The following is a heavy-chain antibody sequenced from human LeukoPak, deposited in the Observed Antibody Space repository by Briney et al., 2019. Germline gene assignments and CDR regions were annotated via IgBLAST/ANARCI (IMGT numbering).Heavy chain of an antibody. CDR2: IYSGGST. CDR3: ARDGYSAEYFQH. D-gene: IGHD5-24*01. V-gene: IGHV3-53*01. Sequence: GGSLRLSCAASGFIFSSNYMSWVRQAPGEGLEWVSIIYSGGSTFYSDSVKGRFTISRDNSKNTLYLQMNSLRAEDTAVYYCARDGYSAEYFQHWGQGTLVTVSS. CDR1: GFIFSSNY. J-gene: IGHJ1*01.